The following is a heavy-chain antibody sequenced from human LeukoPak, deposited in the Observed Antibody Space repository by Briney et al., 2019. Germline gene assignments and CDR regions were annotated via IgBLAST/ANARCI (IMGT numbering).Heavy chain of an antibody. CDR3: ARDGWFGDYNWFDP. CDR1: GFTFSSYS. D-gene: IGHD3-10*01. V-gene: IGHV3-48*01. CDR2: ISSASNTI. J-gene: IGHJ5*02. Sequence: GGSLRLSCAASGFTFSSYSMYWVRQAPGKGLEGVSYISSASNTIYYADSVKGRFTISRDNAKNSLYLQMNSLRAEDTAMYYCARDGWFGDYNWFDPWGQGTLVTVSS.